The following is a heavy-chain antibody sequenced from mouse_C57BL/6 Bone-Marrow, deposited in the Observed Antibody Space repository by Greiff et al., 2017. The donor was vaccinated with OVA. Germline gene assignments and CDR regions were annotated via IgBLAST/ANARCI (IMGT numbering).Heavy chain of an antibody. J-gene: IGHJ1*03. Sequence: QVQLQQPGAELVKPGASVKLSCKASGYTFTSYWMHWVKQRPGPGLEWIGMIHPNSGSTNYNEKFKSKATLTVDKSSSTAYMQLSSLTSEDSAVYYCAVEFITTVVPYWYFDVWGTGTTVTVSS. CDR1: GYTFTSYW. CDR3: AVEFITTVVPYWYFDV. V-gene: IGHV1-64*01. CDR2: IHPNSGST. D-gene: IGHD1-1*01.